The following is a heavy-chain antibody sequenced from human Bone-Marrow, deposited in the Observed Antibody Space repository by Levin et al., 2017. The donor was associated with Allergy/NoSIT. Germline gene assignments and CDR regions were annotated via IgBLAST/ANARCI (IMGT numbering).Heavy chain of an antibody. CDR1: GFTFSSYA. D-gene: IGHD4-11*01. J-gene: IGHJ6*03. Sequence: GGSLRLSCAASGFTFSSYAMSWVRQAPGKGLEWVSAISGSGGSTYYADSVKGRFTISRDNSKNTLYLQMNSLRAEDTAVYYCARRTVTGNYYYYYYMDVWGKGTTVTVSS. CDR3: ARRTVTGNYYYYYYMDV. CDR2: ISGSGGST. V-gene: IGHV3-23*01.